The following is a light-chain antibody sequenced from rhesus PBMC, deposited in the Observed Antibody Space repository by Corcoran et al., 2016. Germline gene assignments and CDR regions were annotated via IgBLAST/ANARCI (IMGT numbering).Light chain of an antibody. CDR1: SSDIGGFNR. V-gene: IGLV2-13*03. CDR2: EVS. Sequence: QAAPTQSPSVSGSPGQSVTISCTGTSSDIGGFNRVSWYQQPPGKAPKLMIYEVSKRPSGVSDRFSGSKSDSTASLTISGLQAEDEADYYCSSYTSTSTYIFGVGTRLTVL. CDR3: SSYTSTSTYI. J-gene: IGLJ1*01.